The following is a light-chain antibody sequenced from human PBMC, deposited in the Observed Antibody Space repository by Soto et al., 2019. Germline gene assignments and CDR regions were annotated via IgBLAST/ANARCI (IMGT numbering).Light chain of an antibody. CDR2: KAS. J-gene: IGKJ4*01. Sequence: DIQMTQSPSTLSASVGDRVTITCRASQSISSWLASYQQKPGKAPKLLIYKASSLESGVPSRFSGSGSGTEFTLTISSLQPDDVATYYCQQYNSFSYTFGGGTKVEIK. CDR1: QSISSW. V-gene: IGKV1-5*03. CDR3: QQYNSFSYT.